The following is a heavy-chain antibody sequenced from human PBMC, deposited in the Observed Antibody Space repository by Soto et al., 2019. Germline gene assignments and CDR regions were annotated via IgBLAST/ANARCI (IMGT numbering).Heavy chain of an antibody. D-gene: IGHD1-7*01. CDR2: MSGSSSTT. V-gene: IGHV3-23*01. CDR3: AKNQERELPRVIDF. CDR1: GFTFSTYT. Sequence: GSLRLSCDAFGFTFSTYTMSWVRQAPGGGLEWVSSMSGSSSTTYYADSVRGRFTISRDRSKNTLYLQMSSLRAEDTALYYCAKNQERELPRVIDFWGQGTLVTVSS. J-gene: IGHJ4*02.